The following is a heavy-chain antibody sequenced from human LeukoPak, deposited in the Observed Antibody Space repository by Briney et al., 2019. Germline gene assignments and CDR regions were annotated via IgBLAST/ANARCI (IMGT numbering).Heavy chain of an antibody. CDR3: ARGERNYNWNFVGT. J-gene: IGHJ5*02. CDR1: GGSISPYY. V-gene: IGHV4-59*01. Sequence: SETLSLTCTVSGGSISPYYWTWIRQPPGKGLEWIGYIYYSGSTHYNPSPKSRVTISVDTSKNQFSLRLSSVTPADTAVYYCARGERNYNWNFVGTWGRGTLVTVSS. CDR2: IYYSGST. D-gene: IGHD1-7*01.